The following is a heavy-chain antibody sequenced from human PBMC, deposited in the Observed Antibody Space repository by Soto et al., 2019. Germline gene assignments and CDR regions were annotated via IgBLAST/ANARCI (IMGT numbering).Heavy chain of an antibody. CDR1: GFSVRTNY. Sequence: SLRLSCAASGFSVRTNYMSWVRQAPGKGLEWVSVFESGGSIYYADSVKGRFIISRDYAKNTVYLQMNSLRADDTAVYYCARAGVTPHFFDYWGQGTLVTVSS. V-gene: IGHV3-53*01. D-gene: IGHD2-21*02. CDR2: FESGGSI. CDR3: ARAGVTPHFFDY. J-gene: IGHJ4*02.